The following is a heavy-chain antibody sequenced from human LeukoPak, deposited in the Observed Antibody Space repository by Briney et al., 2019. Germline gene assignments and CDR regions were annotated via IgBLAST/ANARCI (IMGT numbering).Heavy chain of an antibody. D-gene: IGHD1-26*01. CDR3: ARDASRVVGATTDFDY. CDR1: GFTFSSYW. J-gene: IGHJ4*02. V-gene: IGHV3-7*03. CDR2: IKQDGSER. Sequence: GGSLRLSCAASGFTFSSYWMTWVRQAPGKGLEWVANIKQDGSERYYVDLLRGRFTISRDNAKNSLYLQMNSLRAEDTAVYYCARDASRVVGATTDFDYWGQGTLVTVSS.